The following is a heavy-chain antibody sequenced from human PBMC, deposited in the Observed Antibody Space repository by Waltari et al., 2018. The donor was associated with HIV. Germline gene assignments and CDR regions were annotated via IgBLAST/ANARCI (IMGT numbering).Heavy chain of an antibody. V-gene: IGHV1-46*01. D-gene: IGHD6-19*01. CDR3: ARGGVVAGKGGCFDP. Sequence: QVQLVQSGAEVEKPGASLKVSCKASGYTFTTYFLHWVRQAPGQGLEWMGMINPSGGSTTYAQKFQGRVTMTRDTSTSTVYIELSSLRSEDTAVYYCARGGVVAGKGGCFDPWGQGTLVTVSS. J-gene: IGHJ5*02. CDR1: GYTFTTYF. CDR2: INPSGGST.